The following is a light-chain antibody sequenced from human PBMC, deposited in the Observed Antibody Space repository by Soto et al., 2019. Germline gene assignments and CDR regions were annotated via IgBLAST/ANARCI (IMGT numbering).Light chain of an antibody. Sequence: MTLSPATLSMPQANRATLSCRASQIVGSSLAWYQQKPGQAPRLLIYGASTRATGIPARFSGSGSGTEFTLTITSLESEDFALYYCQQYNIWLPGTFGQGAKVDI. CDR2: GAS. V-gene: IGKV3-15*01. J-gene: IGKJ1*01. CDR3: QQYNIWLPGT. CDR1: QIVGSS.